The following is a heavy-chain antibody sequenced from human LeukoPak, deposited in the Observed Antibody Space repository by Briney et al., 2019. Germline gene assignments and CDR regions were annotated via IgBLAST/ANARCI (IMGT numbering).Heavy chain of an antibody. V-gene: IGHV3-23*01. CDR2: ISGSGGST. D-gene: IGHD1-26*01. CDR1: GFTFSSYA. J-gene: IGHJ6*02. CDR3: AGARSDYFYGMDV. Sequence: GGSLRLSCAASGFTFSSYAISWVRQAPGKGLEWVSAISGSGGSTYYADSVKGRFTISRDISKDTLYLQMNSLRAEDTAVYYCAGARSDYFYGMDVWGQGTTVTVS.